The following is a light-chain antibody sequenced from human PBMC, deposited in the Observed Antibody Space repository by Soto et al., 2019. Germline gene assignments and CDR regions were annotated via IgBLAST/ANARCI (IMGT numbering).Light chain of an antibody. V-gene: IGKV3-11*01. CDR2: DAS. CDR1: QSVSSY. CDR3: QQHISWPLT. J-gene: IGKJ4*01. Sequence: EIVLTQSPATLSLSPGERCTLSCRSSQSVSSYLAWYQQKPGQAPRLLIYDASNRATGIPARFSGSGSGTDFTLTISNLEPEDFAVYYCQQHISWPLTFGGGTKVDIK.